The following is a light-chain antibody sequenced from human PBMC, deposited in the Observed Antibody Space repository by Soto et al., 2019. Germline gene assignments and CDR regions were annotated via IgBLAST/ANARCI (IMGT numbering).Light chain of an antibody. CDR2: SNN. CDR1: SSSIGSNT. CDR3: AAWDDSLNGRI. V-gene: IGLV1-44*01. Sequence: QPVLTQPPSASGTPGQRVTISCSGSSSSIGSNTVNWYQQLPGTAPKLLIYSNNQRPSGVPDRFSGSKSGTSASLAISGLQSEDEADYDCAAWDDSLNGRIFGTGTKLTVL. J-gene: IGLJ1*01.